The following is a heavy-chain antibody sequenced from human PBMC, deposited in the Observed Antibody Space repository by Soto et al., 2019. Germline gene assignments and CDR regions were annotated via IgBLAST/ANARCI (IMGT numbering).Heavy chain of an antibody. Sequence: EVQLLESGGGLVQPGGSLRLSCAASGFTFSSYAMSWVRQAPGKGLEWVSAISGSGGSTYYADSVKGRFTISRDNSKNTLYLQLNSLRAEDTAVYNCAKGVMFRGLTLPKAGPMMGSRLDYWGQGTLVTLSS. CDR3: AKGVMFRGLTLPKAGPMMGSRLDY. D-gene: IGHD2-21*01. V-gene: IGHV3-23*01. CDR2: ISGSGGST. J-gene: IGHJ4*02. CDR1: GFTFSSYA.